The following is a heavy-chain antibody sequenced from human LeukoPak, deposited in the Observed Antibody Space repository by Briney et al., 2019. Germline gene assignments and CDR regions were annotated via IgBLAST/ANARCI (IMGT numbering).Heavy chain of an antibody. CDR1: GYTFTGYY. Sequence: ASVKVSCKASGYTFTGYYMHWVRQAPGQGLEWMGWINPNSGGTNYAQKFQGRVTMTRDTSISTAYMELSRLRSDDTAVYYCARGLWGNYYYESSGYSHDAFDIWGQGTMVTVSS. CDR2: INPNSGGT. CDR3: ARGLWGNYYYESSGYSHDAFDI. D-gene: IGHD3-22*01. J-gene: IGHJ3*02. V-gene: IGHV1-2*02.